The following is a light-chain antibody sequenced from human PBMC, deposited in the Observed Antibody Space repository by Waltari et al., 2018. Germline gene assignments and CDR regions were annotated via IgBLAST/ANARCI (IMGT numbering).Light chain of an antibody. V-gene: IGLV1-44*01. CDR2: NNN. CDR1: SSNIGTNT. J-gene: IGLJ3*02. Sequence: QSVLTQPPSASGTPGQRVTISCSRSSSNIGTNTVTWYQQLPGTAPKLLIYNNNQRPSGVPDRFSGSKSGTSASLAISGLQSEDEANYYCAAWDDSLKGVFGGGTKLTVL. CDR3: AAWDDSLKGV.